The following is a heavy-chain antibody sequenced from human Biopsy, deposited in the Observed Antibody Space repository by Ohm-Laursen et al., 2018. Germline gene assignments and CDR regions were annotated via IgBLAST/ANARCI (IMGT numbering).Heavy chain of an antibody. J-gene: IGHJ6*02. Sequence: SLRLSCTASGFTFSSYWMNWVRQVPGKGLVWVATINKDGSTLQYVDSVRGRFTISRDNAKNTLHLQMNSLRADDTAIYYCAKDLHNYGMDVWGQGTTVTVSS. CDR2: INKDGSTL. CDR1: GFTFSSYW. CDR3: AKDLHNYGMDV. V-gene: IGHV3-74*03.